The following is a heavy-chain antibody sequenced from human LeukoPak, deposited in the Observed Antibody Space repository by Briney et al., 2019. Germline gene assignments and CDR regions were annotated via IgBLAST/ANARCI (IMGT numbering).Heavy chain of an antibody. J-gene: IGHJ4*02. CDR2: IYHSGST. D-gene: IGHD2/OR15-2a*01. CDR3: ASAISMTTFFFDY. CDR1: GGSFSGYY. Sequence: SETLSLTCAVYGGSFSGYYWGWIRQPPGKGLEWIGSIYHSGSTYYNPSLKSRVTISVDTSKNQFSLKLSSVTAADTAVYYCASAISMTTFFFDYWGQGTLVTVSS. V-gene: IGHV4-38-2*01.